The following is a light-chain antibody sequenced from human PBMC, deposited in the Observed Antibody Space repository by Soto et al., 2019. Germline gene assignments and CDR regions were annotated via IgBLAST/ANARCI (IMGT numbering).Light chain of an antibody. J-gene: IGKJ4*01. V-gene: IGKV3-11*01. CDR2: DAS. CDR1: QSIGTS. Sequence: EIVLTQSPATLSLSPGKRATLTCRASQSIGTSLVWYQQKRGQAPRLLIYDASNRAIGIPARFSGSGSGTDFTLTISSLEPEDFAVYFCQQRSNWPLTFGGGTKVDIK. CDR3: QQRSNWPLT.